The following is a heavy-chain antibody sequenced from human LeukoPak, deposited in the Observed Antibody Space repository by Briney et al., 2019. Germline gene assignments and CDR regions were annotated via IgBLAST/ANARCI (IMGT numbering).Heavy chain of an antibody. D-gene: IGHD5-24*01. CDR3: ARVHGHNLGTLDY. CDR1: GGSFSGDY. CDR2: INHSGNT. Sequence: PSETLSLICADYGGSFSGDYWSWIRQPPGKGLQWIGEINHSGNTNNNPSLKSRVTMSVDTSKNQLSLNLTSVTAADTAVYYCARVHGHNLGTLDYWGQGILVTVSS. V-gene: IGHV4-34*01. J-gene: IGHJ4*02.